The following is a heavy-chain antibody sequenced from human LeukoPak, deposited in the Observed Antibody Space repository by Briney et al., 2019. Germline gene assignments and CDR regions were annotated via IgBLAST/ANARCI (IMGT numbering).Heavy chain of an antibody. CDR3: ARDSITIFGVLNY. J-gene: IGHJ4*02. D-gene: IGHD3-3*01. CDR2: IYSGGST. CDR1: GFTVSSNY. Sequence: PGGSLRLSCAASGFTVSSNYMSWVRQAPGKGLEWVSVIYSGGSTYYADSVKGRFTISRDNAKNSLYLQMNSLRAEDTAVYYCARDSITIFGVLNYWGQGTLVTVSS. V-gene: IGHV3-53*01.